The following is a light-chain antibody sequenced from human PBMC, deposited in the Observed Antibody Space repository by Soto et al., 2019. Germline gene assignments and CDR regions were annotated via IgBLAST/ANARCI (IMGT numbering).Light chain of an antibody. J-gene: IGKJ1*01. V-gene: IGKV3-20*01. CDR3: QQYGSSGT. CDR2: GAS. CDR1: QSVSSSY. Sequence: IVLTQSPGTLSLSPGERATLSCRASQSVSSSYLAWYQQKPGQAPRLLIYGASNRATGIPDRFSGSGSGTDFTLTISRLEPEDFAVYYCQQYGSSGTFGQGTKGDIK.